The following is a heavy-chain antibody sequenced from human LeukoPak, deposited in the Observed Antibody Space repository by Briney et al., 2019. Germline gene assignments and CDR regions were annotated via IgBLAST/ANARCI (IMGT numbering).Heavy chain of an antibody. Sequence: RGSLRLSCAASGFTFSNYAMGWVRQAPGKGVEWVSAITGDGSSTYNADSVKGRFTVSRDNSKNTLYLQMNSLRAEDTATYYCAKARIVVVTALDYWGQGTLVIVSS. V-gene: IGHV3-23*01. D-gene: IGHD2-21*02. CDR1: GFTFSNYA. J-gene: IGHJ4*02. CDR3: AKARIVVVTALDY. CDR2: ITGDGSST.